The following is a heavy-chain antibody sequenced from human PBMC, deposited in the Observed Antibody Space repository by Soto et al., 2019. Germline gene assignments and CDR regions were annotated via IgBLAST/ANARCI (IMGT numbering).Heavy chain of an antibody. Sequence: ASVKVSCKASESTFMNYDISWVRQATGQGLEWMGIISPGDSDTRYSPSFQGQVTISADKSITTAYLQWSSLKASDTAMYYCARLASSSIAAPFDYWGQGTLVTVSS. D-gene: IGHD6-6*01. CDR3: ARLASSSIAAPFDY. J-gene: IGHJ4*02. CDR2: ISPGDSDT. V-gene: IGHV5-51*01. CDR1: ESTFMNYD.